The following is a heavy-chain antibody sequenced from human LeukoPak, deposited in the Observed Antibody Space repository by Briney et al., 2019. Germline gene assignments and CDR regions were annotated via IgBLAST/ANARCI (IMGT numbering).Heavy chain of an antibody. Sequence: SETLSLTCAVYGESFSDYFWTWIRQPPGKGLEWIGEINHRGGTNYNPSLKSRVSISLDTSKNQFTLKLSPATDADTAVYYCARGKGYCSAGSCLNWLDPWGQGTLVIVSS. V-gene: IGHV4-34*01. CDR1: GESFSDYF. D-gene: IGHD2-15*01. CDR2: INHRGGT. J-gene: IGHJ5*02. CDR3: ARGKGYCSAGSCLNWLDP.